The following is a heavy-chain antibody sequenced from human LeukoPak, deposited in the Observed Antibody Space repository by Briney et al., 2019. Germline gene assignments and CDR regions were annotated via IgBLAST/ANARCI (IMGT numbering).Heavy chain of an antibody. D-gene: IGHD3-22*01. J-gene: IGHJ4*02. V-gene: IGHV3-49*04. CDR2: IRSKAYGGTT. CDR3: TRVGSLYNDSSGYSFDY. CDR1: GFTFCDYA. Sequence: GGSLRLSCTASGFTFCDYAMSWVRQAPGKGLEWVGFIRSKAYGGTTEYAASVKGRFTISRDDSKSIAYLQMNSLKTEDTAVYYCTRVGSLYNDSSGYSFDYWGQGTLVTVS.